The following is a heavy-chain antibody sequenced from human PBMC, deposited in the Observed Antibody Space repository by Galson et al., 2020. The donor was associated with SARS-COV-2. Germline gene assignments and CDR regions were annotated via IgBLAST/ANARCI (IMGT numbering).Heavy chain of an antibody. J-gene: IGHJ6*02. CDR1: GFTFSSYW. CDR2: INSDGSST. V-gene: IGHV3-74*01. Sequence: GESLKISCAASGFTFSSYWMHWVRQAPGKGMVWVSRINSDGSSTSYADSVKGRFTISRDNAKNTLYLQMNSLRAEDTAVYYCARAQTSGWRGPGHYGMDVWGQGTTVTVSS. CDR3: ARAQTSGWRGPGHYGMDV. D-gene: IGHD6-19*01.